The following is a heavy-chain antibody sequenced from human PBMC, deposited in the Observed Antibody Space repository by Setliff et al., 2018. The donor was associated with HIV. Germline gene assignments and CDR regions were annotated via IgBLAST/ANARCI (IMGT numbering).Heavy chain of an antibody. CDR2: INPNNGGT. CDR1: GYTFIGHY. V-gene: IGHV1-2*06. D-gene: IGHD2-15*01. Sequence: ASVKVSCKASGYTFIGHYMHWVRQAPGQGLEWMGRINPNNGGTQYAQKFQGRVTMTRDTSISTAYMELISLRNDDTALYYCARDRLYCSRGSCYPNWFDSWGQGTLVTVSS. CDR3: ARDRLYCSRGSCYPNWFDS. J-gene: IGHJ5*01.